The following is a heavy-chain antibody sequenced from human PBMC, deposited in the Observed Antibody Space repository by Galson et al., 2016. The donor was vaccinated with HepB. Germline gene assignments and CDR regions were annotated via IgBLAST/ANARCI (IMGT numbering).Heavy chain of an antibody. CDR2: VTGSGVST. CDR1: GFSFSNFA. D-gene: IGHD3-9*01. V-gene: IGHV3-23*01. J-gene: IGHJ4*02. CDR3: AKDEPPAIS. Sequence: SLRLSCAASGFSFSNFAMNWVRQAPGKGLEWVSGVTGSGVSTFYSNSVKGRFTISRDNAKNILYLQMDSLRDDDTAVYYCAKDEPPAISWGQGTLVTVSS.